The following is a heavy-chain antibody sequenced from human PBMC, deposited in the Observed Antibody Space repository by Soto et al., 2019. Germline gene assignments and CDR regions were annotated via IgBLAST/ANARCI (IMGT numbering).Heavy chain of an antibody. D-gene: IGHD3-10*01. CDR3: ARDLEFRDGNISHLDY. V-gene: IGHV1-69*13. J-gene: IGHJ4*02. CDR2: IIPIIGTP. CDR1: GGTFRNPV. Sequence: SVKVSCKASGGTFRNPVFNWVRQAPGQGLEWMGGIIPIIGTPNYAQKFQGRVTITADASTNTVYLDVSSLRSQDTAVYYCARDLEFRDGNISHLDYWGQGTLVTVSS.